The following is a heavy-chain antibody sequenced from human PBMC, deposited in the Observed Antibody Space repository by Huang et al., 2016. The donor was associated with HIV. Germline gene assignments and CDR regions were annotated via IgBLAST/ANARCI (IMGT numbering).Heavy chain of an antibody. CDR3: AREDGSSGDCGYFGP. CDR1: GFVLNNYV. D-gene: IGHD3-22*01. Sequence: QVQLVESGGGVVQPGRSLRLSCGAFGFVLNNYVLHWVRQTQGKGLEWVAGVSKDGRDKHYAESVKGRFTISKDNSKNTLYLEMDSLTPEDTGVYYCAREDGSSGDCGYFGPWGQGAQVTVAT. V-gene: IGHV3-30*03. J-gene: IGHJ4*02. CDR2: VSKDGRDK.